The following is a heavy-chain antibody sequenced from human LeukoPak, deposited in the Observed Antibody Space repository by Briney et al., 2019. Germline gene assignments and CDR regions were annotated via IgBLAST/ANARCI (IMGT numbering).Heavy chain of an antibody. CDR2: ISYSGST. CDR1: GYSISSDYY. Sequence: KASETLSLTCSVSGYSISSDYYWGWIRQPPGKGLEWIGYISYSGSTNYNPSLKSRVIMSVDTSENQFSLRLSSVTAAETGVYYCARERLGIAVAGSVREYYFDYWGQGTLVTVSS. V-gene: IGHV4-38-2*02. J-gene: IGHJ4*02. CDR3: ARERLGIAVAGSVREYYFDY. D-gene: IGHD6-19*01.